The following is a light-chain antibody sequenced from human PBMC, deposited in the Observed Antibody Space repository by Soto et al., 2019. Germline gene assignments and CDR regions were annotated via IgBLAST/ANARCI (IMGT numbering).Light chain of an antibody. J-gene: IGKJ4*01. Sequence: IVMTQSPATVSVSPGESASLSCRASRTIGTNLGWYQQKPGQAPRLLISKTSTRATGVPARFSGSGSGTEFTLTITSLQSEDIAFYYYQEYADWPLTFAGGTKVDIK. CDR1: RTIGTN. CDR3: QEYADWPLT. CDR2: KTS. V-gene: IGKV3-15*01.